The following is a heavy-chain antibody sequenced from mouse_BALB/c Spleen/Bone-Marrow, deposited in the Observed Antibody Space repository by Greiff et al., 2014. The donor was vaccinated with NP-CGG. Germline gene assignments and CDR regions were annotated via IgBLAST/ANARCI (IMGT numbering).Heavy chain of an antibody. J-gene: IGHJ2*01. CDR3: ARSRDVGYFDY. V-gene: IGHV1S135*01. D-gene: IGHD3-3*01. CDR1: GYAFTSYN. CDR2: IDPYNGGT. Sequence: VHVKQSGPELVKPGASVKVSCKASGYAFTSYNMFWVKQSHGKSLEWIGYIDPYNGGTSYNQKFKGKATLTVDKSSSTAYMHLNSLTSVDSAVYYCARSRDVGYFDYWGQGTTLTVSS.